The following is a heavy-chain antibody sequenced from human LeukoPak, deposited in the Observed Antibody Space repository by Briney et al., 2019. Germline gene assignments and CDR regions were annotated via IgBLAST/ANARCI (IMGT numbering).Heavy chain of an antibody. CDR3: VRDVSVNLYRAWFDP. CDR2: ISPYNANT. CDR1: GYSFTSYG. J-gene: IGHJ5*02. Sequence: ASVKVSCKASGYSFTSYGFSWVRQAPGQGLEWMGWISPYNANTNYAQKFRGRVTMTTDTSTSTAYMELRSLRPDDTAVYYCVRDVSVNLYRAWFDPWGQGTLVIVSS. D-gene: IGHD3-16*02. V-gene: IGHV1-18*01.